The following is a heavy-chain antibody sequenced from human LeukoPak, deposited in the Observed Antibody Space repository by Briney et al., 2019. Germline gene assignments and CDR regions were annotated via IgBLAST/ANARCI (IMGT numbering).Heavy chain of an antibody. CDR1: GFTFNAFG. CDR3: ASDSPYYGMDV. Sequence: GGSLRLSCAASGFTFNAFGMNWVRQAPGKGLEWVSYIGTTSGAIYYADSVRGRFTISRDNAKNTLYLQMSGLRVEDTAVYHCASDSPYYGMDVWGQGTTVTVSS. V-gene: IGHV3-48*04. J-gene: IGHJ6*02. CDR2: IGTTSGAI.